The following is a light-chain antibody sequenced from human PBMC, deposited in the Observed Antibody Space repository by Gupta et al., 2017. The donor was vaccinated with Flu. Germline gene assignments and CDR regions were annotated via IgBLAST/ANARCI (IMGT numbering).Light chain of an antibody. CDR3: QTWGTGIRV. CDR1: SGHSSYA. CDR2: LNSDGSH. J-gene: IGLJ3*02. Sequence: VKLTCTLSSGHSSYAIAWHQQQPEKGPRYLMKLNSDGSHSKGDGIPDRFSGSSSGAERYLTISSLQSEDEADYYCQTWGTGIRVFGGGTKLIVL. V-gene: IGLV4-69*01.